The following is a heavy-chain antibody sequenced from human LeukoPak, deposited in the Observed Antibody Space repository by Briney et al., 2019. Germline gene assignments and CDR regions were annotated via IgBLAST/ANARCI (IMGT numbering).Heavy chain of an antibody. CDR1: GGSISSYY. CDR2: IYYSGST. V-gene: IGHV4-59*01. CDR3: ARDHYDFWSGYYKGNAFDI. D-gene: IGHD3-3*01. Sequence: PSETLSLTCTVSGGSISSYYWSWIRQPPGKGLEWIGYIYYSGSTNYNPSLKSRVTISVDTSKNQFSLKLSSVTAADTAVYYCARDHYDFWSGYYKGNAFDIWGQGTMVTVSS. J-gene: IGHJ3*02.